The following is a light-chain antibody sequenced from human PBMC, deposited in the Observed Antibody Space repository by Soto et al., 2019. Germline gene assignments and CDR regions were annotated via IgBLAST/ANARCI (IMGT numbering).Light chain of an antibody. J-gene: IGKJ1*01. V-gene: IGKV3-20*01. CDR2: GAS. Sequence: DIVLPQKPHTLSLSPGERATLSGRASQSISNNLAWYQQKPGQAPRLLIYGASSRATGIPDRFSGSGSGTDFTLTFCILEPEDFAVNYCQQYGIPPRPFGQGTK. CDR1: QSISNN. CDR3: QQYGIPPRP.